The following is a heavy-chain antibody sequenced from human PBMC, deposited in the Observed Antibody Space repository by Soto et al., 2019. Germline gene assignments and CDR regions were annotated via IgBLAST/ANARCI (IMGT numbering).Heavy chain of an antibody. CDR2: IYYSGST. CDR1: GGSISSYY. V-gene: IGHV4-59*01. J-gene: IGHJ5*02. CDR3: ARGRMVRGSNWFDP. D-gene: IGHD3-10*01. Sequence: QVQLQESGPGLVKPSETLSLTCTVSGGSISSYYWSWIRQPPGQGLELIGYIYYSGSTNYNPTLTSRVTISVDKSKNQFSLQLSSVTAADTAVDYCARGRMVRGSNWFDPWGQGTLVTVSS.